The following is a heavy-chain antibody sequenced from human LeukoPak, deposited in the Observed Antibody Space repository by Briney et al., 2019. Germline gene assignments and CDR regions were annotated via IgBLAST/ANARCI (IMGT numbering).Heavy chain of an antibody. Sequence: PGGSLRLSCAASGFTFSSYWMTWVGQTPGKGLEWVASIRQDGSEGYYVNSVKGRFTISRDNAKNSLYLQMNTLRAEDTAVYYCARGSAWGGDYWGQGTLVTVSS. J-gene: IGHJ4*02. CDR2: IRQDGSEG. CDR3: ARGSAWGGDY. CDR1: GFTFSSYW. D-gene: IGHD3-16*01. V-gene: IGHV3-7*05.